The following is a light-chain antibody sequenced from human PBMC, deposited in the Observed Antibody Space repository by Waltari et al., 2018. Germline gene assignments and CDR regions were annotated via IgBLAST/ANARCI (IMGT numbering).Light chain of an antibody. V-gene: IGKV3-20*01. CDR1: QSVGRS. J-gene: IGKJ1*01. CDR3: QHYVRLPVT. Sequence: EIVLTQSPGTLSLSPGERATLYCWASQSVGRSLAWYQQKRGQAPRLLSYGASTRATGGPDRFSGSGSGTDFSLTISRLEPEDFAVYYCQHYVRLPVTFGQGTKVEI. CDR2: GAS.